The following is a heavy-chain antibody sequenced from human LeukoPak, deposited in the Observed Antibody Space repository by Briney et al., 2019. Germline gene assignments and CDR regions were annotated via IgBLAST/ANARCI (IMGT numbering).Heavy chain of an antibody. CDR1: GFTVSSNY. D-gene: IGHD3-22*01. J-gene: IGHJ3*02. Sequence: PGGSLRLSCAASGFTVSSNYMSWVRQAPGKGLEWVSVIYSGGSTYYADSVKGRFTISRDNSKNTLYLQMNSLRAEDTAVYYCARHDYFDSSGLGAFDIWGQGTMVTVSS. V-gene: IGHV3-53*01. CDR2: IYSGGST. CDR3: ARHDYFDSSGLGAFDI.